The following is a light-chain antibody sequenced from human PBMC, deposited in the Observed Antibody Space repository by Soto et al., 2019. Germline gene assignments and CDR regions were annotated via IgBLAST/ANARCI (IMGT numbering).Light chain of an antibody. CDR2: AAS. Sequence: IQMSLAPSSLSAPIRDRVTIPCRASQSISTYLNWDHQEPGKAPDLLIYAASILKSGVPSRFSGSGAGTHFTLTIGRLQPEDFATYYCQQSYSLWWTFGQGTKVDIK. CDR3: QQSYSLWWT. J-gene: IGKJ1*01. V-gene: IGKV1-39*01. CDR1: QSISTY.